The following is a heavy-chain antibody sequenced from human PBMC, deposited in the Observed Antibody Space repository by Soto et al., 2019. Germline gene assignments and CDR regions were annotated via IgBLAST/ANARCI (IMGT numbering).Heavy chain of an antibody. CDR2: FSCSGGST. CDR1: GFTFDDYA. V-gene: IGHV3-23*01. CDR3: ATQGYSYGYVYYYYMDV. J-gene: IGHJ6*03. Sequence: GSLRLSCAASGFTFDDYAMSWVRQVPGKGPEWVSTFSCSGGSTHYADSVKGRFTISRDNSKKPLYLQMNSLRAEDTAVYYCATQGYSYGYVYYYYMDVWGKGTTVTVSS. D-gene: IGHD5-18*01.